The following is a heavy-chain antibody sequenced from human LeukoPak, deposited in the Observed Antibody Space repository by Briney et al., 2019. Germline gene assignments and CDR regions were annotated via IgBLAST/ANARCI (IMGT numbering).Heavy chain of an antibody. CDR1: GFTFSSYA. J-gene: IGHJ5*02. D-gene: IGHD3-3*01. Sequence: PGGSLRLSCAASGFTFSSYAIHWVRQAPGKGLEWVAVISHDGSNKYYADSVKGRFTISRDNSKNTLYLQMNSLRTEDTAVYYCARDAVFGVATTGGKNWFDPWGQGTLVTVSS. CDR3: ARDAVFGVATTGGKNWFDP. CDR2: ISHDGSNK. V-gene: IGHV3-30*04.